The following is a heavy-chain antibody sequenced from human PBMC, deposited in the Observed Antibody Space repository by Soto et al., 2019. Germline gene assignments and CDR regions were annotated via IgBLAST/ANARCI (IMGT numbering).Heavy chain of an antibody. V-gene: IGHV1-69*13. CDR2: IIPIFGTA. Sequence: GASVKVSCKASGGTFSSYAISWVRQAPGQGLEWMGGIIPIFGTANYAQKFQGRVTITAGESTSTAYMELSSLRSEDTAVYYCASQIHYISPFDYWGQGTLVTVSS. D-gene: IGHD2-2*02. J-gene: IGHJ4*02. CDR1: GGTFSSYA. CDR3: ASQIHYISPFDY.